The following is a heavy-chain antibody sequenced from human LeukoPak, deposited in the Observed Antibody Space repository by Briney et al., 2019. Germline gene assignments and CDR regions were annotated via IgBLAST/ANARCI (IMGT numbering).Heavy chain of an antibody. CDR1: GGSISSYY. V-gene: IGHV4-59*08. CDR3: ARTARYGSGSYYYYYGMDV. Sequence: KPSETLSLTCTVSGGSISSYYWSWIRQPPGKGLEWIGYIYYSGSTNYNPSLKSRVTISVDTSKNQFSLKLSSVTAADTAVYYCARTARYGSGSYYYYYGMDVWGQGTLVTVSS. J-gene: IGHJ6*02. D-gene: IGHD3-10*01. CDR2: IYYSGST.